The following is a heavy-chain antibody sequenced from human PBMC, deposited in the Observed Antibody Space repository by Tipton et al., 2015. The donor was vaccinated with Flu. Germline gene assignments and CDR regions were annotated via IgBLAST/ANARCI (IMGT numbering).Heavy chain of an antibody. Sequence: TLSLTCSVSGGSISSGNYYWAWIRQPAGKGLEWIGRIYASGTTNYNPYPKSRLTISVDTSKNHFSLNLRSVTAADTAVYYCARVGDYGGNSVAFWGQGTQVTVSS. CDR2: IYASGTT. CDR3: ARVGDYGGNSVAF. J-gene: IGHJ4*02. V-gene: IGHV4-61*02. D-gene: IGHD4-23*01. CDR1: GGSISSGNYY.